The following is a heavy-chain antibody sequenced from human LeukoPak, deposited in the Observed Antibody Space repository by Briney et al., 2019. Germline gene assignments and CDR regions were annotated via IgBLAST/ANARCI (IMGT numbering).Heavy chain of an antibody. CDR2: FSGSGGST. Sequence: GGSLRLSFSASGFTFSSYSMSWVRQAPGKGLEWVPAFSGSGGSTYYADAVKGQFTISIDNSKNTIYLQMHSLRAEDTAAYYCAKDRSDCSSGSSPHYNWFDPWGQGTMVTVSS. CDR1: GFTFSSYS. D-gene: IGHD2-15*01. V-gene: IGHV3-23*01. CDR3: AKDRSDCSSGSSPHYNWFDP. J-gene: IGHJ5*02.